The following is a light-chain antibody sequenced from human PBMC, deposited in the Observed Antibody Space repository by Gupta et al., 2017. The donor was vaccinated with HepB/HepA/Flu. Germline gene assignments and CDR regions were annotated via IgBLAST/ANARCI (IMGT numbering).Light chain of an antibody. CDR1: SGHSSYA. CDR3: QTWDTASWV. V-gene: IGLV4-69*01. Sequence: QLVLTQSPSASASLGASVKLTCSLSSGHSSYAVAWHQLQPEKGPLFLRKLNDDGSHTKGDGIPDRFEGSSSGADRFLIISSLQSEEEAEYYCQTWDTASWVFGGGTKLT. J-gene: IGLJ3*02. CDR2: LNDDGSH.